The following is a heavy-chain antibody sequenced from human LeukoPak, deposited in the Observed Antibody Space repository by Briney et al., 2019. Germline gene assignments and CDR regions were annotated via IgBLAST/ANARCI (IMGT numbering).Heavy chain of an antibody. CDR2: IRGYGGSI. CDR1: GFTFNSFA. V-gene: IGHV3-23*01. CDR3: AKGGIEVTAPDC. D-gene: IGHD2/OR15-2a*01. J-gene: IGHJ4*02. Sequence: GGSLRLSCAASGFTFNSFAMTWVRQAPGKGLEWVSRIRGYGGSIGYADSVKGRFTISRDNSKNTLYLQMSSLRVEDIAVYYCAKGGIEVTAPDCWGQGTLVTVSS.